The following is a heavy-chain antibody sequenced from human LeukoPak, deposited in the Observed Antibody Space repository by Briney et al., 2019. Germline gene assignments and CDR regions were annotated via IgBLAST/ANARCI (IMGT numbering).Heavy chain of an antibody. CDR1: GGSISSSSYY. CDR2: IYYSGST. J-gene: IGHJ4*02. V-gene: IGHV4-39*01. Sequence: SETLSFTCTVSGGSISSSSYYWGWIRQPPGKGLEWIGSIYYSGSTYYNPSLKSRVTISVDTSKNQFSLKLSSVTAADTAVYYCATNPKDIVLMVYFDYWGQGTLVTVSS. D-gene: IGHD2-8*01. CDR3: ATNPKDIVLMVYFDY.